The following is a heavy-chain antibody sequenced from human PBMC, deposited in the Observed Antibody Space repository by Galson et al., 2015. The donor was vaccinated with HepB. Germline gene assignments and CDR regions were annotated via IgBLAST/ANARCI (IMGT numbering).Heavy chain of an antibody. CDR3: AKEGSSRRYGDYVTRANFDY. D-gene: IGHD4-17*01. J-gene: IGHJ4*02. Sequence: SLRLSCAASGFTFSSYAMSWVRQAPGKGLEWVSAISGSGGSTYYADSVKGRFTISRDNSKNTLYLQMNSLRAEDTAVYYCAKEGSSRRYGDYVTRANFDYWGQGTLVTVSS. CDR2: ISGSGGST. V-gene: IGHV3-23*01. CDR1: GFTFSSYA.